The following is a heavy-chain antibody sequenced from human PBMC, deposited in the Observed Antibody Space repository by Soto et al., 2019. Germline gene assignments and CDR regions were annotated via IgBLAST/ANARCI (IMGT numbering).Heavy chain of an antibody. CDR1: GFNFRDYG. D-gene: IGHD3-10*01. Sequence: GGSLRLSCTTSGFNFRDYGRNWVRQAPGKGLEWVSYITSSSSTILYADSAKGRFTISRDNAKNSLYLQMNSLRAEDTAVYYCARGMVRNSPPPYYMDVWGKGTTVTVSS. V-gene: IGHV3-48*01. CDR2: ITSSSSTI. J-gene: IGHJ6*03. CDR3: ARGMVRNSPPPYYMDV.